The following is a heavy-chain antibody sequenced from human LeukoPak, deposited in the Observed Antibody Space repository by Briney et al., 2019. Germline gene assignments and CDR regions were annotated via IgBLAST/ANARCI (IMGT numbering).Heavy chain of an antibody. V-gene: IGHV1-2*02. J-gene: IGHJ4*02. CDR3: ATLPWFGELLTDDY. Sequence: ASVKVSCKASGYTFTSYYMHWVRQAPGQGLEWMGWINPNSGGTNYAQKFQGRVTMTRDTSISTAYMELSRLRSDDTAVYYCATLPWFGELLTDDYWGQGTLVTVSS. CDR1: GYTFTSYY. CDR2: INPNSGGT. D-gene: IGHD3-10*01.